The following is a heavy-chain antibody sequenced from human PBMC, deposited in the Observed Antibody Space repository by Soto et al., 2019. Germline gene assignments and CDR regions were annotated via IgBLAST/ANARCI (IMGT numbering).Heavy chain of an antibody. V-gene: IGHV1-69*13. CDR3: ARPWIQLRPEYYYYGMDV. D-gene: IGHD5-18*01. Sequence: SVKVSCKASGGTFSSYAISWVRQAPGQGLEWMGGIIPIFGTANYAQKFQGRVTITADESTSTAYMELSSLRSEDTAVYYCARPWIQLRPEYYYYGMDVWGQGTTVTVSS. CDR1: GGTFSSYA. J-gene: IGHJ6*02. CDR2: IIPIFGTA.